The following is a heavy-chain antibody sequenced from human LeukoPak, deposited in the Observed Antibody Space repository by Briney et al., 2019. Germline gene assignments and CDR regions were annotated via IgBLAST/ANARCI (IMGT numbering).Heavy chain of an antibody. CDR2: ISGSGGST. CDR1: GFTFSSYA. J-gene: IGHJ5*02. CDR3: ATNYGDYVNWFDP. Sequence: PGGSLRLSCAASGFTFSSYAMSWVRQAPGKGLEWVSAISGSGGSTYYADSVKGRFTISRDNSKNTLYLQMNSLRAEDTALYHCATNYGDYVNWFDPWGQGTLVIVSS. V-gene: IGHV3-23*01. D-gene: IGHD4-17*01.